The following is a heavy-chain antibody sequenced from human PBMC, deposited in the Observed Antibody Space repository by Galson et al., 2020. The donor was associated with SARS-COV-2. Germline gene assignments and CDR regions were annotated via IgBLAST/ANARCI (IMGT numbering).Heavy chain of an antibody. D-gene: IGHD3-9*01. CDR1: GVSLRTNARR. Sequence: SGPPLAKPTRTLTLTHTFSGVSLRTNARRVTWIRQPPGLWLKWHARIDSDDDKFYSTSLRTRPTISQDTSKNQVVLTMTNMYPVDTATYYCARGVYDILTGYYRPFDYWGQGTLVTVSS. CDR2: IDSDDDK. CDR3: ARGVYDILTGYYRPFDY. J-gene: IGHJ4*02. V-gene: IGHV2-70*04.